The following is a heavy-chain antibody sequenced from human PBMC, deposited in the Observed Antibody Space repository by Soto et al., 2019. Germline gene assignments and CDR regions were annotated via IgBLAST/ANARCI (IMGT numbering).Heavy chain of an antibody. CDR3: ARDLRPVAAYGFDI. CDR1: GFTFSDYS. D-gene: IGHD6-25*01. V-gene: IGHV3-21*01. J-gene: IGHJ3*02. CDR2: ISSINKI. Sequence: EVQLVESGGGLVQAGGSLRLSCAASGFTFSDYSINWVRQAPGKGLEWVSTISSINKIYYADSVRGRFTISRDNAHNSLYLEMNSLSGEDTAVYFCARDLRPVAAYGFDIWGRGTMVTVSS.